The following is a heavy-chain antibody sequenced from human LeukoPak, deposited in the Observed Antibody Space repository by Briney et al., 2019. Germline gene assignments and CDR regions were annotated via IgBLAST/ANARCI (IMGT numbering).Heavy chain of an antibody. CDR1: GLTFSTYA. Sequence: GGSLRLSCATYGLTFSTYAMSWVRQAPGKGLEWGSAIRGSGGSTYDADSVKGRFTISRVNSKNTLYLQMGSLRAEDTAVYYCAKDQSLWFGDLPAYYFDYWGQGTLVTVSS. D-gene: IGHD3-10*01. J-gene: IGHJ4*02. CDR2: IRGSGGST. CDR3: AKDQSLWFGDLPAYYFDY. V-gene: IGHV3-23*01.